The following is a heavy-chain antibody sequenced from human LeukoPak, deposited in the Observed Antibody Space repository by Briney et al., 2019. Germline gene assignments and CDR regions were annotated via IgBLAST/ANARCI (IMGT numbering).Heavy chain of an antibody. J-gene: IGHJ4*02. CDR3: ARGALRGYSGYSY. CDR1: GFTFSDSA. V-gene: IGHV3-30-3*01. Sequence: PGGSLRLSCAASGFTFSDSAMHWVRQAPGKGLEWVAVISYDGSNKYYADSVKGRFTISRDNSKNTLYLQMNSLRAEDTAVYYCARGALRGYSGYSYWGQGTLVTVSS. D-gene: IGHD5-12*01. CDR2: ISYDGSNK.